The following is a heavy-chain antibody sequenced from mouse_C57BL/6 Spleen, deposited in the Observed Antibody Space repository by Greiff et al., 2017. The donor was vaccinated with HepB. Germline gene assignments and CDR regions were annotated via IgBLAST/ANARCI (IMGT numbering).Heavy chain of an antibody. CDR1: GFTFSDYY. CDR2: INNDGSST. V-gene: IGHV5-16*01. D-gene: IGHD1-1*01. Sequence: EVQRVESEGGLVQPGSSLKLSCTASGFTFSDYYMAWVRQVPEKGLEWVANINNDGSSTYYLDSLKSRFIISRDNAKNMLYLQMSSLKSEDTATYYCARGGRITTVVDNYYAMDDWGKGTSVTVSS. J-gene: IGHJ4*01. CDR3: ARGGRITTVVDNYYAMDD.